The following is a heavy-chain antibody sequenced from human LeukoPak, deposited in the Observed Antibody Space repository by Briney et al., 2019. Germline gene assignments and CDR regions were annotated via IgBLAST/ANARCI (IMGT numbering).Heavy chain of an antibody. Sequence: SETLSLTCTVSGGSISSGGYYWTWIRQHPGKGLEWTGYIYDSGSTYYNPSLKSRLTLSIDTSYNQFSLELTSVTAADTAVYYCARGGRGSGSDYSYFDLWGRGTLVTVSS. V-gene: IGHV4-31*03. CDR2: IYDSGST. CDR3: ARGGRGSGSDYSYFDL. D-gene: IGHD3-10*01. J-gene: IGHJ2*01. CDR1: GGSISSGGYY.